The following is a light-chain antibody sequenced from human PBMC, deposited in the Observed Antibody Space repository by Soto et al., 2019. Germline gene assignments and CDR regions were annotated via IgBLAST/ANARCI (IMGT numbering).Light chain of an antibody. CDR2: KAS. Sequence: DIQMTQSPSTLSASVGDRVTITCRASQSISYWLAWYQQKPGKAPNLLIYKASSLESGVPSRFSSSGSGPEFTLTISSLQPDDFANYYCQQYNNYWTFGQGNKVEIK. V-gene: IGKV1-5*03. CDR3: QQYNNYWT. J-gene: IGKJ1*01. CDR1: QSISYW.